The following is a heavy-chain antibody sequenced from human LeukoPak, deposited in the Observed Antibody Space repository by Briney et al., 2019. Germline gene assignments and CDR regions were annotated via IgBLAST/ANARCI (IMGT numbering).Heavy chain of an antibody. J-gene: IGHJ4*02. V-gene: IGHV3-74*01. CDR1: GFTFSSYW. D-gene: IGHD3-16*01. CDR2: INSDGSST. Sequence: PGGSLRLSCAASGFTFSSYWMHWVRQAPGKGLVWVSRINSDGSSTSYADSVKGRFTISRDNAKNTLYLQMNSLRAEDTAVYYCARGIMITFGGSLDYWGREPWSPSPQ. CDR3: ARGIMITFGGSLDY.